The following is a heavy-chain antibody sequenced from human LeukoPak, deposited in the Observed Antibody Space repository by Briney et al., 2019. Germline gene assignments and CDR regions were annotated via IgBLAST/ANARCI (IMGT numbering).Heavy chain of an antibody. CDR1: GFTFGDYA. CDR3: AKSGPQLWMDYHYYGMDV. Sequence: GGSLRLSCTASGFTFGDYAMSWVRQAPGKGLEWVGFIRSKAYGGTTEYAASVKGRFTISRDNSKNTLYLQMNSLRAEDTAVYYCAKSGPQLWMDYHYYGMDVWGQGTTVTVSS. CDR2: IRSKAYGGTT. V-gene: IGHV3-49*04. J-gene: IGHJ6*02. D-gene: IGHD5-18*01.